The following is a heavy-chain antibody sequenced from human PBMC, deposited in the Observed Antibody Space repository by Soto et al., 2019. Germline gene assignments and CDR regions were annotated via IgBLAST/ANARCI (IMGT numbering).Heavy chain of an antibody. J-gene: IGHJ4*02. Sequence: PSETLSLTCTVSGGSISSYYWSWIRQPPGKGVEWIGKIYYSGSTNYNPSLKSRVTISVDTSNNQFSLTLTSVTAADMAVYYCAGHSVTYDDFDYWGPGTLVTVSS. CDR3: AGHSVTYDDFDY. CDR2: IYYSGST. D-gene: IGHD5-12*01. CDR1: GGSISSYY. V-gene: IGHV4-59*08.